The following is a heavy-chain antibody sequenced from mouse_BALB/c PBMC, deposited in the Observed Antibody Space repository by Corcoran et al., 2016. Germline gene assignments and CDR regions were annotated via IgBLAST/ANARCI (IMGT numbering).Heavy chain of an antibody. Sequence: EVQLQQYAPELVKSGASVKMSCKASGYTFPSYVMHWVKQKPGQGLEWIGYINPYNDGTKYNEKFKGKATLTSDKSSSTAYMELSSLTSEDSAVYYCAEGRGFAYWGQGTLVTVSA. CDR3: AEGRGFAY. J-gene: IGHJ3*01. V-gene: IGHV1S136*01. D-gene: IGHD3-3*01. CDR2: INPYNDGT. CDR1: GYTFPSYV.